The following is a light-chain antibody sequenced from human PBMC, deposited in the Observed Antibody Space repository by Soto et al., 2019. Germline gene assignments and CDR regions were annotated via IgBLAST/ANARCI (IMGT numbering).Light chain of an antibody. Sequence: EIVLTQSPGTLSLSPGERATLSCRASQSVSSATYLAWYQQKHGPVHRLLIYGASNRAAGIPDRFSGSGSERDFTFTISRLEPEDFAVYYCQQYGDSPLTFGGGTKVE. CDR2: GAS. V-gene: IGKV3-20*01. J-gene: IGKJ4*01. CDR3: QQYGDSPLT. CDR1: QSVSSATY.